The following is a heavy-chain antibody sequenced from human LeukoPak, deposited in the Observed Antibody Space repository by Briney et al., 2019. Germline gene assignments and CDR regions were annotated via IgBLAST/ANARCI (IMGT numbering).Heavy chain of an antibody. D-gene: IGHD6-19*01. CDR3: ASIVVAPYYYYGMDV. Sequence: QTGGSLRLSCAASGFTVSSNYMSWVRQAPGKGLEWVSVIYSGGSTYYADSVKGRFTISRDNSKNTLYLQMNSLRAEDTAVYYCASIVVAPYYYYGMDVWGQGTTVTVSS. V-gene: IGHV3-53*01. J-gene: IGHJ6*02. CDR1: GFTVSSNY. CDR2: IYSGGST.